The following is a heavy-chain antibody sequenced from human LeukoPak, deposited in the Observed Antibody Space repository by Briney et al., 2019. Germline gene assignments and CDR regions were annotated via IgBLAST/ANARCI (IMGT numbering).Heavy chain of an antibody. J-gene: IGHJ4*02. D-gene: IGHD3-10*01. CDR3: ARVSYGSGSQLFDY. CDR2: ISSSSSYI. Sequence: GGSLRLSCAPSGFTFISYSMNWVRQAPGKGRGWVSSISSSSSYIYYADSVKGRFTISRDNAKNSLYLHMNSLRAEDTAVYDCARVSYGSGSQLFDYWGQGTLVTVSS. V-gene: IGHV3-21*01. CDR1: GFTFISYS.